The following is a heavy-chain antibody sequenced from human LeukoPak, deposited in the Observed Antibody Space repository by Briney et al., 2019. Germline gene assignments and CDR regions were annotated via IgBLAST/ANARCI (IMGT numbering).Heavy chain of an antibody. J-gene: IGHJ4*02. CDR1: GFTFSSYA. CDR2: ISGSGGST. D-gene: IGHD3-3*01. Sequence: PGGSLRLSCAASGFTFSSYAMSWVRQAPGKGLEWVSAISGSGGSTYYADSVKGRFTISRDNSKNTLYLQMNSLRAEDTAVYYCAKSRITIFGVLRKGGVFGYWGQGTLVTVSS. CDR3: AKSRITIFGVLRKGGVFGY. V-gene: IGHV3-23*01.